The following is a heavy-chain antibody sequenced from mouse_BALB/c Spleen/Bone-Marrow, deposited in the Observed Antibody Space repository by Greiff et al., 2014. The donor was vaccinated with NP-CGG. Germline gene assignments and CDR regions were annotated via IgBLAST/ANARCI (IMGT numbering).Heavy chain of an antibody. Sequence: VKLVESGAELAKPGASVKMSCKASGYTFTGYWMHWVKQRPGQGLEWIGYINPSTDYTEYNQKFKDKATLTADKSSSTAYMQLSSLTSEDSAVYYCARRKFGNHGFAYWGRGTLVTVSA. CDR2: INPSTDYT. CDR3: ARRKFGNHGFAY. CDR1: GYTFTGYW. J-gene: IGHJ3*01. V-gene: IGHV1-7*01. D-gene: IGHD2-10*02.